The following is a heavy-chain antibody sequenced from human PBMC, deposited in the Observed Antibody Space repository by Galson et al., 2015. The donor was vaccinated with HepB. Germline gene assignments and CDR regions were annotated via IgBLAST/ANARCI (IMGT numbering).Heavy chain of an antibody. CDR1: GFTFSSYG. Sequence: SLRLSCAASGFTFSSYGMHWVRQAPGKGLEWVAVIPYDGSNKYYADSVKGRFTISRDNSKNTLYLQMNSLRAEDTAVYYCAREGEQLVRRGGFDYWGQGTLVTVSS. CDR2: IPYDGSNK. J-gene: IGHJ4*02. D-gene: IGHD6-13*01. CDR3: AREGEQLVRRGGFDY. V-gene: IGHV3-30*03.